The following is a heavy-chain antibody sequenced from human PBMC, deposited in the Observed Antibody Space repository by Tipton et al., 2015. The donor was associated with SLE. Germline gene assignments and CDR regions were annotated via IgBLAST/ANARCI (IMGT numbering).Heavy chain of an antibody. J-gene: IGHJ4*02. CDR1: GFTFSNYW. V-gene: IGHV3-74*01. CDR3: ARDMSSDRDNWWGEFDY. Sequence: GSLRLSCAASGFTFSNYWMHWVRQAPGEGLVWVSRINSDGNRIRSADSVTGRFTISRDNAKNTLYLQMNSLRADDTAVYYCARDMSSDRDNWWGEFDYWGQVTLVTVSS. CDR2: INSDGNRI. D-gene: IGHD3-16*01.